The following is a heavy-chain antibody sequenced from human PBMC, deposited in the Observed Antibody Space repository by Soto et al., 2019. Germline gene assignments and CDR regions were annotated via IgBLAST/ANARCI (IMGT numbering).Heavy chain of an antibody. CDR3: ARAPHYGGNLVAFDI. CDR2: IYYSGST. CDR1: GGSISSGGYY. J-gene: IGHJ3*02. D-gene: IGHD4-17*01. Sequence: QVQLQESGPGLVKPSQTLSLTCTVSGGSISSGGYYWSWIPQHPGKGLEWIGYIYYSGSTYYNPSLTSRVTIXXDXSXXQFSLKLSSVTAADTAVYYCARAPHYGGNLVAFDIWGQGTMVTVSS. V-gene: IGHV4-31*03.